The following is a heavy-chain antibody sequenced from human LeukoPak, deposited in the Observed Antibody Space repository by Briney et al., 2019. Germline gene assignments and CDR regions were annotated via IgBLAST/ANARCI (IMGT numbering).Heavy chain of an antibody. CDR2: IKEDGSEK. CDR3: ATHGYSELRYFDWSTNE. J-gene: IGHJ4*02. Sequence: GGSLKLSCVVSGFTFSSHWMSWVRQAPGKGLEWVANIKEDGSEKYYVDSVKGRFTISRDNAKKSLYLQMDSLRAEDTAVYYCATHGYSELRYFDWSTNEWGQGTLVTVSS. D-gene: IGHD3-9*01. V-gene: IGHV3-7*01. CDR1: GFTFSSHW.